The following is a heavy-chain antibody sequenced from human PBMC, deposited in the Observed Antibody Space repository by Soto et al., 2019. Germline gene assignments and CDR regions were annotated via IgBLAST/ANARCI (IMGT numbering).Heavy chain of an antibody. CDR2: ISAYNGNR. D-gene: IGHD1-26*01. Sequence: QIQLVQSGAEVKKPGASVKVSCKASGYTFTSYGISWVRQATGQGLEWMGWISAYNGNRNYAQKVPGRVTMTKDPSTNTAYMELGSLRSYDTAVYYCATTQVGATGDYWGQGPLVTVSS. CDR1: GYTFTSYG. J-gene: IGHJ4*02. CDR3: ATTQVGATGDY. V-gene: IGHV1-18*01.